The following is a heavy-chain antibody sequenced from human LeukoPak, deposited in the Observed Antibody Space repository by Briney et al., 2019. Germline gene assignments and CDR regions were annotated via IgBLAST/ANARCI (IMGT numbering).Heavy chain of an antibody. CDR3: ARGLTMVRGVIIGPLGY. CDR2: INPSGGST. CDR1: GYTFTGYY. D-gene: IGHD3-10*01. J-gene: IGHJ4*02. Sequence: ASVKVSCKASGYTFTGYYMHWVRQAPGQGLEWMGIINPSGGSTSYAQKFQGRVTMTRDTSTSTVYMELSSLRSEDTAVYYCARGLTMVRGVIIGPLGYWGQGTLVTVSS. V-gene: IGHV1-46*01.